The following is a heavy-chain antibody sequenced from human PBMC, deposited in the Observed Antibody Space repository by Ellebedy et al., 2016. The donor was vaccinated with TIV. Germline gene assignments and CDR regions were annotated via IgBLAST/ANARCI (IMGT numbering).Heavy chain of an antibody. CDR2: ISGSGGST. CDR3: SNHQGGSSSQIWFYGMDV. D-gene: IGHD6-6*01. CDR1: GFTFRNYD. J-gene: IGHJ6*02. Sequence: GESLKISCAASGFTFRNYDMSWVRQAPGKGLEWVSGISGSGGSTYYADSVKGRFTISRDNSKNTLLLQMNSLRVEDTAIYYCSNHQGGSSSQIWFYGMDVWGQGTTVTVSS. V-gene: IGHV3-23*01.